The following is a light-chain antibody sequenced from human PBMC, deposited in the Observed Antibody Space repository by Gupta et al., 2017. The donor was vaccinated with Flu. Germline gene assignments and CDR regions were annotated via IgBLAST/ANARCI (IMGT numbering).Light chain of an antibody. V-gene: IGKV3-11*02. CDR3: QQQSNWPPDT. Sequence: DIVLTQSPASLSSSPGERATLSCRASHSVSSYLEWYQQKPGQAPRLLIYDASNKSTGIPARLSGSGCGREFSLTISSRVPEDFAVYFCQQQSNWPPDTFGHGSKVDIK. CDR1: HSVSSY. CDR2: DAS. J-gene: IGKJ3*01.